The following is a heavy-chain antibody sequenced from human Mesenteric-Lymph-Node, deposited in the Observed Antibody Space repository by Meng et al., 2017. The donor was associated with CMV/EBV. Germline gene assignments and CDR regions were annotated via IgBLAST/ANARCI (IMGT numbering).Heavy chain of an antibody. J-gene: IGHJ4*02. CDR3: ARVMGGNFNFDY. CDR2: IYSGDDT. Sequence: SGAASGFTVSSKYLSWVRQAPGKGLEWVSVIYSGDDTYYAASVKGRFTISRDNSKNTLYLQMNSLRAEDTAVYYCARVMGGNFNFDYWGQGTLVTVSS. V-gene: IGHV3-66*01. D-gene: IGHD4-23*01. CDR1: GFTVSSKY.